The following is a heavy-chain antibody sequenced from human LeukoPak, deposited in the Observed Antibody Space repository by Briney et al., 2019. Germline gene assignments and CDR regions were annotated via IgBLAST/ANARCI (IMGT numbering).Heavy chain of an antibody. Sequence: GGSLRLSCAASGFGFSGYDMQWVRQAPGKGLEWVAFIRYDESNKYYADSVRGRFTVSRDNSKNTMYLQMNSLRREDTAVYYCAPKDYGVAYWGQGTLVTVSS. D-gene: IGHD3-16*01. CDR2: IRYDESNK. CDR3: APKDYGVAY. CDR1: GFGFSGYD. J-gene: IGHJ4*02. V-gene: IGHV3-30*02.